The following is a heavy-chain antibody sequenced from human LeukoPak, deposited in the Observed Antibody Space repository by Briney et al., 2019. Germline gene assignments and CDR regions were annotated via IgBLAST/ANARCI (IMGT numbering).Heavy chain of an antibody. CDR2: INAGNGNT. CDR1: GYTLTELS. CDR3: AREGEGYYDSSAFDI. Sequence: WGSVTVSCKVSGYTLTELSMHWVRQAPGQRVEGMGWINAGNGNTKYSQKFHGRVTITRDTSASTAYMELSSLRSEDTAVYYCAREGEGYYDSSAFDIWGQGTMVTVSS. J-gene: IGHJ3*02. V-gene: IGHV1-3*01. D-gene: IGHD3-22*01.